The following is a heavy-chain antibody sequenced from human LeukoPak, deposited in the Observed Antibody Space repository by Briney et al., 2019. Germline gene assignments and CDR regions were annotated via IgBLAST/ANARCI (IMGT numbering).Heavy chain of an antibody. CDR3: ARADSSGWFDP. CDR1: GGSISSGGYY. V-gene: IGHV4-30-2*01. J-gene: IGHJ5*02. CDR2: IYHSGST. Sequence: PSETLTLTCAASGGSISSGGYYWSWLPQPKGKDLEWIGYIYHSGSTYYNPSLKSRVTISVDRSKNQFSLKLSSVTAADTAVYYCARADSSGWFDPWGQGTLVTVSS. D-gene: IGHD3-22*01.